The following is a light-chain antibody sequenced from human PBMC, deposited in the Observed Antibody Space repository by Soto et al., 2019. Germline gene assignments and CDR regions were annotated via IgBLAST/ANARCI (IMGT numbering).Light chain of an antibody. CDR1: QSVSRY. V-gene: IGKV3-11*01. Sequence: DIVLTQSPATLSLSPGERATLSRRASQSVSRYLAWYQQKPGQAPRLLIYDASNRATGIPARFSGSGSGTDFTLTISSLEPEDFAVYYCQQRSSWPRTFGQGTKVDIK. CDR2: DAS. CDR3: QQRSSWPRT. J-gene: IGKJ1*01.